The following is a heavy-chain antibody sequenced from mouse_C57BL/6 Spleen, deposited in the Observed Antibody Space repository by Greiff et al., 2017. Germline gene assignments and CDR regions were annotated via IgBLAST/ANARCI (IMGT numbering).Heavy chain of an antibody. CDR2: IWRAGST. CDR3: AGHAGSYWYLDV. J-gene: IGHJ1*03. V-gene: IGHV2-6-1*01. D-gene: IGHD4-1*01. Sequence: VKLPQSGPGLVAPSQSLSITCTASGFSLTSYCVHWVRQPPGKGLEWLVVIWRAGSTTKYSAPKSRLSISKYNSKGQVFLKMNSLHTDDTAMYDCAGHAGSYWYLDVGGTGTTVTVSS. CDR1: GFSLTSYC.